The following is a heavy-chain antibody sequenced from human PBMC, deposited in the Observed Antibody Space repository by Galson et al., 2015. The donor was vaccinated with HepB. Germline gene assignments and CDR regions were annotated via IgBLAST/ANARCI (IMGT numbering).Heavy chain of an antibody. D-gene: IGHD2/OR15-2a*01. J-gene: IGHJ4*02. CDR3: ARIHGIIGFDY. CDR2: ISSSSSYT. V-gene: IGHV3-11*06. CDR1: GFTFSDYY. Sequence: SLRLSCAASGFTFSDYYMSWIRQAPGKGLEWVSYISSSSSYTNYADSVKGRFTISRDNAKNSLYLQMNSLRAEDTAVYYCARIHGIIGFDYWGQGTLVTVSS.